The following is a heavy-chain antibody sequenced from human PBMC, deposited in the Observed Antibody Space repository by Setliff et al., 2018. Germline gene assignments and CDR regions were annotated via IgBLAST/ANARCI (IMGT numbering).Heavy chain of an antibody. V-gene: IGHV4-4*07. D-gene: IGHD4-17*01. CDR3: ARDHGDYGYYYYYMDV. J-gene: IGHJ6*03. CDR2: IYTSGST. CDR1: GGSISSYY. Sequence: SETLSLTCTVSGGSISSYYWSWIRQPAGKGLEWIGRIYTSGSTNYNPSLKSRVTMSVDTSKNQFSLELSSVTAADTAVYYCARDHGDYGYYYYYMDVWGKGTTVTSP.